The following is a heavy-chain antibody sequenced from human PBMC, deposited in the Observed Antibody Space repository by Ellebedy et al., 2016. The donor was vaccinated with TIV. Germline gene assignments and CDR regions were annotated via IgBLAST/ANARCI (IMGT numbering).Heavy chain of an antibody. CDR2: ISDSGDRT. D-gene: IGHD4-17*01. V-gene: IGHV3-23*01. J-gene: IGHJ4*02. CDR1: GFTFSTYG. Sequence: GGSLRLSCVASGFTFSTYGMSWVRQAPGKGLEWVSRISDSGDRTYYADSVKGRFTISRDNRKNMVYLQMNSLGAEDSAIYYCAKPWTTVTNYWGQGTLVTVSS. CDR3: AKPWTTVTNY.